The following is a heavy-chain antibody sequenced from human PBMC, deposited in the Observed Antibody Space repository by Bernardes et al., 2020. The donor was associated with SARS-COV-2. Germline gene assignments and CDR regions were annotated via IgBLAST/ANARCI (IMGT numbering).Heavy chain of an antibody. CDR2: MDSKGSTI. Sequence: GSLRLSCAASGFPFSTYWMHWVRQDPGKGLVWVSRMDSKGSTIDYADSVRGRFTISRNNAQNTLYLQMSNLRVEDTAVYYCARAGNYRFDYWGQGTLVTVSS. V-gene: IGHV3-74*01. CDR1: GFPFSTYW. CDR3: ARAGNYRFDY. J-gene: IGHJ4*02. D-gene: IGHD1-7*01.